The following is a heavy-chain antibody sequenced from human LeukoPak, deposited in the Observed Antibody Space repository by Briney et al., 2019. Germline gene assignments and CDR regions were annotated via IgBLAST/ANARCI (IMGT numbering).Heavy chain of an antibody. Sequence: GGTLRLSCAASGFTFSSNSMYWVRHAPGEGLEWVSGMSGDGGTIYYADSVKGRFTISRDNAKYTLYLQMSRLRDEDTAVYYCISDLCGRDDQWSRGTLVTVFS. V-gene: IGHV3-74*01. J-gene: IGHJ5*02. CDR3: ISDLCGRDDQ. CDR2: MSGDGGTI. D-gene: IGHD1-1*01. CDR1: GFTFSSNS.